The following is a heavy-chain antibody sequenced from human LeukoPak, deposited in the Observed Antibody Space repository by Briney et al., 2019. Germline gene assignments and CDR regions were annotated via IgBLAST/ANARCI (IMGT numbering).Heavy chain of an antibody. V-gene: IGHV4-31*03. Sequence: PSETLSLTCTVSGGSISSGGYYWSWIRQHPGKGLEWIGYIYYSGSTYYNPSLKSRVTISVDTSKNQFSLKLSSVTAADTAVYYCARMYYYDSSGYYDWGQGTLVTVS. CDR2: IYYSGST. J-gene: IGHJ4*02. CDR3: ARMYYYDSSGYYD. CDR1: GGSISSGGYY. D-gene: IGHD3-22*01.